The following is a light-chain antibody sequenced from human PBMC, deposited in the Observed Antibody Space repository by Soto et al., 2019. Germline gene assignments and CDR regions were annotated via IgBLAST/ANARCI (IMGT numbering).Light chain of an antibody. J-gene: IGKJ2*01. CDR3: QQLNNYPDT. CDR1: QGISSS. V-gene: IGKV1-9*01. Sequence: DIQLTQSPSFLSASEGDRVTITCRASQGISSSLGWYQQKPGKAPKLLIYAASTLHSGVPSRFSGSGSGTEFTLTISSLQPEDFATYYCQQLNNYPDTFGQGTKLEIK. CDR2: AAS.